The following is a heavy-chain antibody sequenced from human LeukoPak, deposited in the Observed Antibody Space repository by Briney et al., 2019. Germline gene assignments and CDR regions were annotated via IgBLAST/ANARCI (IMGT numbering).Heavy chain of an antibody. Sequence: GGSLRLSCAASRFTFSNYAMSWVRQAPGKGLEWVSIIYTGGTTHYADSLKDRFTISRDDSINTLYLQMNSLRAEDTAVYYCARDSSSYYFDYWGQGTLVTVSS. V-gene: IGHV3-66*01. CDR1: RFTFSNYA. J-gene: IGHJ4*02. CDR3: ARDSSSYYFDY. D-gene: IGHD6-6*01. CDR2: IYTGGTT.